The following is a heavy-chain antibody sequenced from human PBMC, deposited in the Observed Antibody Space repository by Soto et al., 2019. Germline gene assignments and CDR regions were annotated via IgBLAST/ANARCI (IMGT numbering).Heavy chain of an antibody. Sequence: SETLSLTCTVSGGSISSYYWSWIRQPPGKGLEWIGNIYYSGSTNYNPSLKSRVTISVDTSKNQFSLKLSSVTAADTAVYYCARHRWGDIAVAANWFDPWGQGTLVTVSS. J-gene: IGHJ5*02. CDR1: GGSISSYY. V-gene: IGHV4-59*08. CDR3: ARHRWGDIAVAANWFDP. D-gene: IGHD6-19*01. CDR2: IYYSGST.